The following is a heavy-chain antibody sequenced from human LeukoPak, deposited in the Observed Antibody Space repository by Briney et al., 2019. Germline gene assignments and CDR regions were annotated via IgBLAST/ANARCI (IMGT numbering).Heavy chain of an antibody. D-gene: IGHD6-19*01. CDR3: VTSLPGQWPFDK. Sequence: GRSLRLSCVASGFIFSSHGMHWVRQAPGKGLEWVAGTSKDGSYKHYADSVKGRFTISRDNSKNTLYLQMNSLRAEDTAVYYCVTSLPGQWPFDKWGQGTLVTVSS. CDR1: GFIFSSHG. V-gene: IGHV3-30*03. J-gene: IGHJ4*02. CDR2: TSKDGSYK.